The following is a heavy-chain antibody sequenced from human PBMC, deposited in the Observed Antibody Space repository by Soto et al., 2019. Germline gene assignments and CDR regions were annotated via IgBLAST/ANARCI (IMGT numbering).Heavy chain of an antibody. CDR2: LNPNGGST. D-gene: IGHD1-26*01. Sequence: QVQLVQSGAEVKRPGASVKVSCQTSGYTFTRSYIHWVRQAPGQGLEWMGILNPNGGSTIYAQKFRGRVTMNRDTSTSTVYMELSSLRSEDTAVYYFTKDPSDMFSGKYCWWFDPWGQGTLVTVSS. CDR3: TKDPSDMFSGKYCWWFDP. J-gene: IGHJ5*02. V-gene: IGHV1-46*03. CDR1: GYTFTRSY.